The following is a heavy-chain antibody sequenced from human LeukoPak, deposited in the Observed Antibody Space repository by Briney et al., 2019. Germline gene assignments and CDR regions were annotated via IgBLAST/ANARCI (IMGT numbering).Heavy chain of an antibody. Sequence: PGGTLRLSCVASGFYYNSYGMNWVRQAPGKGLEWVAGITANSAGRYYADSVQGRFTISRDNSKSTVYLQVNSLRAEDTALYYCARDDGWIQFNFWGQGTLVTVSS. CDR1: GFYYNSYG. V-gene: IGHV3-23*01. D-gene: IGHD5-18*01. J-gene: IGHJ4*02. CDR3: ARDDGWIQFNF. CDR2: ITANSAGR.